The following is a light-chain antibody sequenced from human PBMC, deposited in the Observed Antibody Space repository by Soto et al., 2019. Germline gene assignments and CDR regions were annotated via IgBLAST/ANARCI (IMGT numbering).Light chain of an antibody. CDR2: DAS. V-gene: IGKV1-5*01. CDR1: QSISRS. CDR3: QQYQSYFLT. Sequence: DIQMTQSPSTLSASVGDRVTITCRASQSISRSLAWYQQKSGKAPKLLIYDASSLESGVPSRFSGIGFGTEFTLTISGLQPDDFATYYCQQYQSYFLTFGPGTTVDMK. J-gene: IGKJ3*01.